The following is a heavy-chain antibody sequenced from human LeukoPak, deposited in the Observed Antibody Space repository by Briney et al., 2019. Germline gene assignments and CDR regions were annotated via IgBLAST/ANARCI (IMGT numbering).Heavy chain of an antibody. CDR1: GYTFTSNG. Sequence: ASVKVSCKASGYTFTSNGINWVRQAPGQGLEWMGWISPYSGNRNYAQKFQGRVTMTTDTSTSTAYMELRSLRSDDTAVYYCARDKYGSHAFDXWGQGXMVTV. J-gene: IGHJ3*01. CDR3: ARDKYGSHAFDX. V-gene: IGHV1-18*01. D-gene: IGHD6-19*01. CDR2: ISPYSGNR.